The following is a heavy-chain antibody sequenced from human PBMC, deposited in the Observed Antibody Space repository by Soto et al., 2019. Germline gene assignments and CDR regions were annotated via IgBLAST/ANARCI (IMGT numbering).Heavy chain of an antibody. Sequence: EVQLVESGGGLVQPGGSLRLSCAASGFTFSSYSMNWVRQAPGKGLEWVSYISSSSSTIYYADSVKGRFTISRDNAKNSLYLQMYSLRAEDTAVYYCASLLTVTPGYWGQGTLVTVSS. J-gene: IGHJ4*02. CDR3: ASLLTVTPGY. D-gene: IGHD4-17*01. CDR2: ISSSSSTI. V-gene: IGHV3-48*01. CDR1: GFTFSSYS.